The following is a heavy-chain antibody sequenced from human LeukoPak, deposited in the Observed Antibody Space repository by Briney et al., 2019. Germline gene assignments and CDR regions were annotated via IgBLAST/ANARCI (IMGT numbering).Heavy chain of an antibody. CDR2: ISSSSSTI. V-gene: IGHV3-48*01. J-gene: IGHJ4*02. Sequence: GGSLRLSCAASGFTFSSYSMNWVRQAPGKGLEWVSYISSSSSTIYYADSVKGRFTISRDNAKNSLYLQMNSLRAEDTAVYYCARYCSGGSCYYAFDYWGQGTLVTVSS. D-gene: IGHD2-15*01. CDR3: ARYCSGGSCYYAFDY. CDR1: GFTFSSYS.